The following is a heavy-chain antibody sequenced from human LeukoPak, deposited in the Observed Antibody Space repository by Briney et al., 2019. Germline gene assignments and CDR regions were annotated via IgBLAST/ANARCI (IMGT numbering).Heavy chain of an antibody. J-gene: IGHJ4*02. CDR2: IRGSGRST. CDR1: GFTFSTYA. V-gene: IGHV3-23*01. Sequence: HPGGSLRLSCAASGFTFSTYAMSWVRQAPGKGLDWVSVIRGSGRSTFYADSVKGRFTISRDNSKNTLYLQMNGLGADDTGVYYCAKRRADGPKDDDYWGQGTVVTVSS. CDR3: AKRRADGPKDDDY.